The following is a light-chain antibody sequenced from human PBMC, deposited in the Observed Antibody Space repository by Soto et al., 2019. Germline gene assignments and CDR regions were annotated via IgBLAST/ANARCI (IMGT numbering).Light chain of an antibody. CDR2: GAS. CDR1: QGLTSY. J-gene: IGKJ5*01. CDR3: QQQHSYPLT. V-gene: IGKV1-9*01. Sequence: IPLTQSPSSLSASIGDRATLTCRASQGLTSYLAWYQQKPGKDPKLLIYGASTLQSGVPSRFSGSGSGTDFTLTISSLQTEDFATYYCQQQHSYPLTFGQGTRLEIK.